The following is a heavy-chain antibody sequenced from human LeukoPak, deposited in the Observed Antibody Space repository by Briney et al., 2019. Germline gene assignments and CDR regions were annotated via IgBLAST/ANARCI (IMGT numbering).Heavy chain of an antibody. D-gene: IGHD3-22*01. V-gene: IGHV1-69*05. CDR3: ARAPDDSTGYVSN. J-gene: IGHJ4*02. CDR1: GGTFRSYV. Sequence: SVKVSCKASGGTFRSYVISWVRQAPGQGLEWMGGIIPIFGTANYAQKFQGRVTITTDESTSTAYMELSSQRSEDTAVYYCARAPDDSTGYVSNWGQGTRVTVSS. CDR2: IIPIFGTA.